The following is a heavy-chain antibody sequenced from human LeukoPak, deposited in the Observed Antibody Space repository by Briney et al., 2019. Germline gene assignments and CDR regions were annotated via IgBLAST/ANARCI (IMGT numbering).Heavy chain of an antibody. CDR1: GYSFTSYW. D-gene: IGHD6-19*01. Sequence: GESLKISCKGSGYSFTSYWIGWVRQMPGKGLEWMGIIYPGDSDTRYSPSFQGQVTISADKSISTAYLQWSSLKASDTAMYYCARTVAVAGIRFDPWGQGTLVTVSS. CDR2: IYPGDSDT. V-gene: IGHV5-51*01. J-gene: IGHJ5*02. CDR3: ARTVAVAGIRFDP.